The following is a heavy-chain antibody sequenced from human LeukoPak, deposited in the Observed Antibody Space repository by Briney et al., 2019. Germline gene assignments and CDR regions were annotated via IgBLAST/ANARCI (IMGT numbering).Heavy chain of an antibody. J-gene: IGHJ4*02. Sequence: GASVKVSCKASGGTFSSYAISWVRQAPGQGLEWMGRINPNSGGTNYAQKFQGRVTMTRDTSISTAYMELSRLRSDDTAVYYCASPSKGFGDFDYWGQGTLVTVSS. V-gene: IGHV1-2*06. CDR2: INPNSGGT. D-gene: IGHD3-10*01. CDR3: ASPSKGFGDFDY. CDR1: GGTFSSYA.